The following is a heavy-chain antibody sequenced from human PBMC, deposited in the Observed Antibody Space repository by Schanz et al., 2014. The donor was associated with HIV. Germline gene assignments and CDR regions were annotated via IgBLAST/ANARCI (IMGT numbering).Heavy chain of an antibody. CDR3: TTVRSGWFLGVFDI. Sequence: QVQLVESGGGVVQPGRSLRLSCAASGFTFSSYGMHWVRQAPGKGLEWVSAISGSSITYSADSVKGRFTISRDNSKNTLYLQMNSLKTEDTAVYYCTTVRSGWFLGVFDIWGQGTMVTVSS. V-gene: IGHV3-NL1*01. CDR2: ISGSSIT. D-gene: IGHD6-19*01. J-gene: IGHJ3*02. CDR1: GFTFSSYG.